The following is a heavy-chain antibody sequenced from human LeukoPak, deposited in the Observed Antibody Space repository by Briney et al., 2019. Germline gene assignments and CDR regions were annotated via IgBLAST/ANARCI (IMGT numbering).Heavy chain of an antibody. CDR2: IYSGGST. V-gene: IGHV3-53*01. J-gene: IGHJ4*02. CDR1: GFTVSSNY. Sequence: LSGGSLRLSCAASGFTVSSNYMTWVRQAPGKGLEWVSVIYSGGSTYYADSVKGRFTISRDNSKNTVFLQMNSLRAEDTAVYYCAKIGGNFNYWGQGTLVTVSP. D-gene: IGHD4-23*01. CDR3: AKIGGNFNY.